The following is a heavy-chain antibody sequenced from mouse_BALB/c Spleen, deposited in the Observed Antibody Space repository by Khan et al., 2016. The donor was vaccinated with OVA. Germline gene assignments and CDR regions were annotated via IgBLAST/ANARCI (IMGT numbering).Heavy chain of an antibody. CDR3: TRGNWDS. J-gene: IGHJ2*01. CDR2: INPYNDVS. V-gene: IGHV1-18*01. CDR1: GYSFTDYT. Sequence: VRLQQSGPELVKPGASMKISCKASGYSFTDYTMNWVKQSHGKNLEWIGLINPYNDVSIYNQKFKGKATLTVDKSSSTAYMELLSLTSEDSAVYYCTRGNWDSWVQGTTLTVSS.